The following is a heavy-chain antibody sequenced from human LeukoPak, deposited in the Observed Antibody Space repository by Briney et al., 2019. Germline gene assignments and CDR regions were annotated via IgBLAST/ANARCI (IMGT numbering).Heavy chain of an antibody. V-gene: IGHV3-23*01. CDR1: GFTFSSYA. CDR3: AKVWGSYSGPDY. Sequence: GGSLRLSCAASGFTFSSYAMSWVRQTPGKGLEWVSAISGSGGSTYYADSVKGRFTISRDNSKNTLYLQMNSLRAEDTAVYYCAKVWGSYSGPDYWGQGTLVTVSS. CDR2: ISGSGGST. D-gene: IGHD5-18*01. J-gene: IGHJ4*02.